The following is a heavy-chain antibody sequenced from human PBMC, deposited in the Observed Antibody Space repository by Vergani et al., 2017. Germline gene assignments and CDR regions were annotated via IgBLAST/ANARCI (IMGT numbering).Heavy chain of an antibody. V-gene: IGHV5-51*03. CDR3: ASWGHGSENVGALQL. CDR2: INPGDSEG. Sequence: VMLVQAGAEVKKPGESLKISCKYSESRVISNEIAWVRQMSGKGLQWMGKINPGDSEGKSNPTFRGQVSYSVDTSVNTAYLQWRSLQASELSTYFCASWGHGSENVGALQLWVQG. J-gene: IGHJ4*02. CDR1: ESRVISNE. D-gene: IGHD1-26*01.